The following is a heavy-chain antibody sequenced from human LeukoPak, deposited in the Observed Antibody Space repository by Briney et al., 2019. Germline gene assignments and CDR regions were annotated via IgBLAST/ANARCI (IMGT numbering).Heavy chain of an antibody. CDR2: IYYSGST. CDR1: GGSISSYY. CDR3: ARHFHSSSSLDY. Sequence: PSETLSLTCTVSGGSISSYYWSWIRQPPGKGLEWIGYIYYSGSTNYNPSLKSRVTISEDTSKNQFSLKLSSVTAADTAVYYCARHFHSSSSLDYWGQGTLVTVSS. V-gene: IGHV4-59*08. D-gene: IGHD6-6*01. J-gene: IGHJ4*02.